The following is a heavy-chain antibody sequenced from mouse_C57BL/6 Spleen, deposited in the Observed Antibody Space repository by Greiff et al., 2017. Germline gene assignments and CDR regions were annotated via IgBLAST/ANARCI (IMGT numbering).Heavy chain of an antibody. V-gene: IGHV1-15*01. Sequence: QVQLQQSGAELVRPGASVTLSCTASGYTFTDYEMHWVQQTPVHGLEWIGAIDPETGGTAYNQKFKGKAILTADKSSSTAYMELRSLTSEDSAVYYCTRGKGLDYWGQGTTLTVSS. J-gene: IGHJ2*01. CDR3: TRGKGLDY. CDR1: GYTFTDYE. CDR2: IDPETGGT.